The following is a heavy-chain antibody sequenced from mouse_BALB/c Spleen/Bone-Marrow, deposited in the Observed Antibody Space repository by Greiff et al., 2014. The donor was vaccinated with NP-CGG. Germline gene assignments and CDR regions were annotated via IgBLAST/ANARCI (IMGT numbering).Heavy chain of an antibody. CDR1: GFNIKDYF. Sequence: EVQLLESGAELVRPGALVKLSCKASGFNIKDYFMHWVKQRPEQGLEWIGWIDPEIGNTLYDPKFQGKASITADTSSSTAYLQLSSLTSEDTAVYYCARLFGTRDFDYWGQGTTLTVSS. J-gene: IGHJ2*01. V-gene: IGHV14-1*02. CDR3: ARLFGTRDFDY. D-gene: IGHD4-1*01. CDR2: IDPEIGNT.